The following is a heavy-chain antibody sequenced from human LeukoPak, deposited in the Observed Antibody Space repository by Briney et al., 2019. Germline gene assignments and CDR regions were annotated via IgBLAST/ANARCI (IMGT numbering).Heavy chain of an antibody. CDR2: IYSVGST. J-gene: IGHJ4*02. Sequence: PGGSLRLSCAASGFPVSSNYMSWVRQAPGKGLEWVSVIYSVGSTYYADSVKGRFTISRDNSKNTLYLQPNSLRVEDTAVYYCARVDDSSGLGVFDYWGQGSLVTVSS. CDR1: GFPVSSNY. V-gene: IGHV3-66*01. D-gene: IGHD3-22*01. CDR3: ARVDDSSGLGVFDY.